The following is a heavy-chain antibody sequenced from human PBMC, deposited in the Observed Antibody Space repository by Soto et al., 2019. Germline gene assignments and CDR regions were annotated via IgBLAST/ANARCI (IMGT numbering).Heavy chain of an antibody. Sequence: EVQLFESGGGLVQPGGSLRLSCAASGLTSSSYAMSWVRQAPGKVLEWVSAISGSGGSTYYADSVKGRFTISRDNSKNTLYLQMNSLRAEDTAVYYCAKESGGIGGSFDYWGQGTLVTVSS. J-gene: IGHJ4*02. D-gene: IGHD2-15*01. V-gene: IGHV3-23*01. CDR2: ISGSGGST. CDR3: AKESGGIGGSFDY. CDR1: GLTSSSYA.